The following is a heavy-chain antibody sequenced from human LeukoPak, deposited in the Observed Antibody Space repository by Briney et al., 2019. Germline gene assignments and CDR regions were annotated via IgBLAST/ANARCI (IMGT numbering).Heavy chain of an antibody. Sequence: ASVTVSCKASGYTFTGYYMHWVRQAPGQGLEWMGWINPNSGGTNYAQKFQGRVTMTRDTSISTAYMELSRLRSDDTAVYYCAREGVAGTVSFDYWGQGTLVTVSS. D-gene: IGHD6-19*01. V-gene: IGHV1-2*02. CDR2: INPNSGGT. J-gene: IGHJ4*02. CDR1: GYTFTGYY. CDR3: AREGVAGTVSFDY.